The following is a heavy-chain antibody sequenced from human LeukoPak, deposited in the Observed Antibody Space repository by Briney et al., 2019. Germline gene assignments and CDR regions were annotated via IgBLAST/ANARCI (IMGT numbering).Heavy chain of an antibody. CDR2: IYTTGST. CDR1: GGSIRSGSYY. CDR3: ARDYSPDYISYYYYYMDV. J-gene: IGHJ6*03. V-gene: IGHV4-61*02. Sequence: PSETLSLTCTVSGGSIRSGSYYWSWIRQPAGKGLELIGRIYTTGSTNYNPSLKSRITISVDTSKNQFSLKLSSVTAADTAVYYCARDYSPDYISYYYYYMDVWGKGTTVTVSS. D-gene: IGHD4-11*01.